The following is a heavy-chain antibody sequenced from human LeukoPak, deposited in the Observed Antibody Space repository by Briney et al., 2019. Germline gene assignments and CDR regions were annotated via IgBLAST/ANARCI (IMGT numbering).Heavy chain of an antibody. CDR1: GCIIINYG. J-gene: IGHJ6*02. V-gene: IGHV3-33*08. CDR2: TWSDGSNK. CDR3: ARGRKSAVYYGKDV. Sequence: PGRSLRLSCAASGCIIINYGIHWVRQAPGKGLEWVASTWSDGSNKYYADSVKGRFTISRDNSKNTLYLQMNSLRAEDKAAYYCARGRKSAVYYGKDVWGQGTTVTVSS.